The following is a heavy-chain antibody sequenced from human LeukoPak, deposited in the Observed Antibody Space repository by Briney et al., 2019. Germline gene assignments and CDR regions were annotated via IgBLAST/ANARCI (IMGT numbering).Heavy chain of an antibody. CDR2: ISSSSSYI. CDR3: ARWVAARRDFDY. V-gene: IGHV3-21*01. Sequence: PGGSLRLSCAASGFTFSSYAMSWVRQAPGKGLEWVSSISSSSSYIYYADSVKGRFTISRDNAKNSLYLQMNSLRAEDTAVYCCARWVAARRDFDYWGQGTLVTVSS. CDR1: GFTFSSYA. D-gene: IGHD6-6*01. J-gene: IGHJ4*02.